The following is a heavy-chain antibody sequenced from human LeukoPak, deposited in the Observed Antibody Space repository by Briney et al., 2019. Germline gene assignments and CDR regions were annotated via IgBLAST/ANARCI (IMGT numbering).Heavy chain of an antibody. CDR2: ISAYNGNT. CDR3: ARDEYYYDSSGYYYGHFDY. D-gene: IGHD3-22*01. V-gene: IGHV1-18*01. J-gene: IGHJ4*02. CDR1: GYIFTSYG. Sequence: SVKVSCKASGYIFTSYGISWVRQAPGQGLEWMGWISAYNGNTNYAQKLQGRVTMTTDTSTSTAYMELRSLRSDDTAVYYCARDEYYYDSSGYYYGHFDYWGQGTLVTVSS.